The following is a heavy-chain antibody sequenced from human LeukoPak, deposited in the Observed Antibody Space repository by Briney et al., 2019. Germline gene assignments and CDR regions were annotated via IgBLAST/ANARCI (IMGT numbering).Heavy chain of an antibody. Sequence: GRSLRLSWAASGFTFSSYGMHWVRQAPDKGLEWVAVISYDGSNKYYADSVKGRFTISRDNSKNTLYLQMNSLRAEDTAVYYCAKDLTSSGWWTDYWGQGTLVTVSS. CDR2: ISYDGSNK. CDR1: GFTFSSYG. D-gene: IGHD6-19*01. V-gene: IGHV3-30*18. CDR3: AKDLTSSGWWTDY. J-gene: IGHJ4*02.